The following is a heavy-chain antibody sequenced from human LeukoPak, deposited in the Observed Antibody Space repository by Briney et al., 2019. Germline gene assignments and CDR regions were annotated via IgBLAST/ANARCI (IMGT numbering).Heavy chain of an antibody. CDR1: GGSISTYY. J-gene: IGHJ6*02. CDR2: SYYSGST. CDR3: ARAGYYGMDV. V-gene: IGHV4-59*01. Sequence: SETLSLTCTVSGGSISTYYWSWIRQPPGKGLEWIGYSYYSGSTNYNPSLKSRVTISVDTSKNQFSLSLSSMTAADTAVYCCARAGYYGMDVWGQGTMVTVSS.